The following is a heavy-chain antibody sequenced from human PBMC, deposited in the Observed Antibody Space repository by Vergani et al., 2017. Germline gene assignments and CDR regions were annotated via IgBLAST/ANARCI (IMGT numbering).Heavy chain of an antibody. CDR3: ARDRMVRGGIPTFFDY. V-gene: IGHV4-31*03. CDR1: GGPISSGGDY. CDR2: IYYSGST. D-gene: IGHD3-10*01. Sequence: QVQLQESGPGLVQPSQTLSLTCTVSGGPISSGGDYWSWIRQHPGKGLEWIGYIYYSGSTYYNPSLKSRVTISVDTSKNQFSLKLSCVTAADTAVYYCARDRMVRGGIPTFFDYWGQGTLVTVSS. J-gene: IGHJ4*02.